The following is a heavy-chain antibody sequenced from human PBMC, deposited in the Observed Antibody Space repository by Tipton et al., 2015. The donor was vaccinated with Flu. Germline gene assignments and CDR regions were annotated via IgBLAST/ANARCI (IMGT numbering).Heavy chain of an antibody. J-gene: IGHJ4*02. D-gene: IGHD3-22*01. CDR3: AREEGHYYDSSGFFDY. V-gene: IGHV3-9*01. CDR1: GFTFDDHA. Sequence: SLRLSCAASGFTFDDHAMHWVRQAPGKGLEWVSGISWNSGSIGYVDSVKGRFTISRDNGKNSLYLQLNSLRAEDTAVYYCAREEGHYYDSSGFFDYWGQGTLVTVSS. CDR2: ISWNSGSI.